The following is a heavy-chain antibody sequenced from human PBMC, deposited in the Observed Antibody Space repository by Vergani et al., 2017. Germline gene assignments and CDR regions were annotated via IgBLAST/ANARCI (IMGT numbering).Heavy chain of an antibody. D-gene: IGHD3-3*01. CDR3: AKQGGYDFWSGQYYFDF. V-gene: IGHV3-23*01. CDR1: GFTFIMHA. CDR2: LSASDRRT. Sequence: EVQLLESGGDLVQPGGSLRLSCAASGFTFIMHAMSWVRQAPGKGLEWVSTLSASDRRTHYADSVKGRFTISRDNSKNTLSLQMNSLRAADTAVYYCAKQGGYDFWSGQYYFDFWGQETLVTVSS. J-gene: IGHJ4*02.